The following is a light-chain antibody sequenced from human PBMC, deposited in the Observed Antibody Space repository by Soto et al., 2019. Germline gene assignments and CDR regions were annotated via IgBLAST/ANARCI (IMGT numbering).Light chain of an antibody. CDR2: GNN. V-gene: IGLV1-40*01. CDR1: SSNIGAGYD. CDR3: QSYDSSLNGVV. J-gene: IGLJ2*01. Sequence: QLVLTQPPSVSGAPGQRATISCTGSSSNIGAGYDVHWYQQLPGTAPKLLIYGNNNRPSGVPDRFSGSKSGTSASLAITGLQAEDEADYYCQSYDSSLNGVVFGGGTKVTVL.